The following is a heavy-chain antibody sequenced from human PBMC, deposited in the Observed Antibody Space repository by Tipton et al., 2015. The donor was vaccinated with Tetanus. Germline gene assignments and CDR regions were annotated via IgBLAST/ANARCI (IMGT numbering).Heavy chain of an antibody. Sequence: TLSLTCTVSGGSISSGGYYWTWIRQHPGKGLEWIGNIYHRGSTYYNPSVRSRLTLSLRRSKNQVSLKLSSVTAADTAVYYCVRGRGLGAYSFGFEYWGQGALVTVSS. CDR3: VRGRGLGAYSFGFEY. J-gene: IGHJ4*02. V-gene: IGHV4-30-4*08. D-gene: IGHD3-16*01. CDR2: IYHRGST. CDR1: GGSISSGGYY.